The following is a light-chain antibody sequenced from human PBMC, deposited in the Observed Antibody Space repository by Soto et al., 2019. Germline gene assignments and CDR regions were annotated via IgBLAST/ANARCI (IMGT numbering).Light chain of an antibody. Sequence: EIVLTQSPDTLSLSPGERATLSCRASQSFSNSYLAWYQQKPGQAPRLLIYGASSRATGIPDRFSGSGSGTEFTLTISRLEPEDFAVYYCQQYGNSRTFGQGTKVEIK. V-gene: IGKV3-20*01. CDR2: GAS. J-gene: IGKJ1*01. CDR3: QQYGNSRT. CDR1: QSFSNSY.